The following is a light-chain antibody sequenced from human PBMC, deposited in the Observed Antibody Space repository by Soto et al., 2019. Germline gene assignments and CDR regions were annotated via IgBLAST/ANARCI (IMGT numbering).Light chain of an antibody. V-gene: IGKV4-1*01. CDR3: QQYYTKALT. CDR1: QSVLYSSDNKNY. J-gene: IGKJ4*01. CDR2: WAS. Sequence: DIVMTQSPDSLAVSMGERATINCKSSQSVLYSSDNKNYLAWYQQKPGQPPKLLIFWASTRESGVPDRFSGTGSGTDFTLTISSLQAEDVAVYYCQQYYTKALTYGGRSKVDI.